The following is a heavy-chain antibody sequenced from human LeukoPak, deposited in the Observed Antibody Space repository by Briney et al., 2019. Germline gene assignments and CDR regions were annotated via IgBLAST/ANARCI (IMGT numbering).Heavy chain of an antibody. CDR1: GGSISSDNYY. CDR3: ARAQRPFTGSWLIDS. J-gene: IGHJ5*01. V-gene: IGHV4-61*02. CDR2: ISSTGST. D-gene: IGHD6-13*01. Sequence: SETLSLTCTVSGGSISSDNYYWNWVRQPAGQGVEWIGRISSTGSTNYNPSLKSRVTFTLDTSKNHFSLILSSVTAADTALYYCARAQRPFTGSWLIDSWGQGTLDTVSS.